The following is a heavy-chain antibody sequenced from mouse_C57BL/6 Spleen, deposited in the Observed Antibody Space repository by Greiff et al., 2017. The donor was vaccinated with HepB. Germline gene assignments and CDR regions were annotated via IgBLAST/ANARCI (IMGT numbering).Heavy chain of an antibody. D-gene: IGHD1-1*01. V-gene: IGHV1-55*01. CDR3: AREDYYGSSYAYFDV. J-gene: IGHJ1*03. Sequence: QVQLQQSGAELVKPGASVKMSCKASGYTFTSYWITWVKQRPGQGLEWIGDIYPGSGSTNYNEKFKSKATLTVDTSSSTAYMQLSSLTSEDSAVYYCAREDYYGSSYAYFDVWGTGTTVTVSS. CDR1: GYTFTSYW. CDR2: IYPGSGST.